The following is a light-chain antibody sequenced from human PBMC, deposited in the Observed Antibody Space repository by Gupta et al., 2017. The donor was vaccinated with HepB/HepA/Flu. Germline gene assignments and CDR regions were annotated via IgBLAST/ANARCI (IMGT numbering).Light chain of an antibody. CDR3: QQSYRTPPLT. Sequence: DIQLTQSPSSLSASVGDRVTITCRASQSISSYLNWYQQKPGKAPKLLIYAASSLQSGVPSRFSGSGSGTDFTLTISSLQPEDFATYDWQQSYRTPPLTFGGGTKVEIK. CDR1: QSISSY. J-gene: IGKJ4*02. CDR2: AAS. V-gene: IGKV1-39*01.